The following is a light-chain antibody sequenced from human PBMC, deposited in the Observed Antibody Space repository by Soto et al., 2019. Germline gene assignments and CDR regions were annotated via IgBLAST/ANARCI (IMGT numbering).Light chain of an antibody. V-gene: IGKV1-5*03. Sequence: DIQMTQFPSTLSASVGDRVTITCRASQSFSSWLAWYQQNPGKAPKLLIYKTSSLESGVPSRFSGSGSGTEFTLTISSLQPDDFATYYCQQYNTYPYTFGQGTKLEIK. CDR1: QSFSSW. CDR2: KTS. CDR3: QQYNTYPYT. J-gene: IGKJ2*01.